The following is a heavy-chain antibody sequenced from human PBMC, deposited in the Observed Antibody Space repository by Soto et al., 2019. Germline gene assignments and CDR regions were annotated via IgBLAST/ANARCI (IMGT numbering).Heavy chain of an antibody. V-gene: IGHV3-74*01. CDR3: VRGDGDYYDGNGYLGRH. Sequence: EVQLVESGGGLVQPGGSLRLSCTAYGFTFSSYWMHWVRQAPGKGLAWVSRIKSDGSWALYADSMEGRLTISRDNAKKTLYLQMNSMRAEATAVYYCVRGDGDYYDGNGYLGRHWGQGTLVTVSS. J-gene: IGHJ4*02. CDR1: GFTFSSYW. CDR2: IKSDGSWA. D-gene: IGHD3-22*01.